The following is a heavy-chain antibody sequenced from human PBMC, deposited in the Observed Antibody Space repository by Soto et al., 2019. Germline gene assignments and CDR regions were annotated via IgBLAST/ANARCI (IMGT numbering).Heavy chain of an antibody. J-gene: IGHJ5*02. CDR1: GGSFSGYY. V-gene: IGHV4-34*01. Sequence: SETLSLTCAVYGGSFSGYYWSWIRQPPGKGLEWIGEINHSGSTNYNPSLKSRVTISVDTSKNQFSLKLSSVTAADTAVYYCASRLATTPTYNWFDPWGQGTLVTVSS. CDR2: INHSGST. D-gene: IGHD5-12*01. CDR3: ASRLATTPTYNWFDP.